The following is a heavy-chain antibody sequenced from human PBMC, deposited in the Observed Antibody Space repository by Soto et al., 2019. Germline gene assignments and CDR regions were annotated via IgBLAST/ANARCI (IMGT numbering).Heavy chain of an antibody. CDR3: ASSNIAAAGFYYYALDV. D-gene: IGHD6-13*01. CDR1: GGSISNFY. Sequence: PSETLSLTCTVSGGSISNFYWSWIRQPPGKGLEWIGYIYYSGSTNYDPSLKSRVTISVDTSKNQFSLKLSSVTAADTAVYYCASSNIAAAGFYYYALDVWGRGTTVTVSS. V-gene: IGHV4-59*01. CDR2: IYYSGST. J-gene: IGHJ6*02.